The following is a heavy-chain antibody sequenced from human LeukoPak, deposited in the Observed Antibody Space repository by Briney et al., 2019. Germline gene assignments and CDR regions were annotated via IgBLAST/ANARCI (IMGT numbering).Heavy chain of an antibody. D-gene: IGHD5-24*01. J-gene: IGHJ6*03. CDR1: GYTLTGYY. CDR3: ARSGRDGYYYYMDV. V-gene: IGHV1-2*02. CDR2: INPNSGGT. Sequence: GSVKVSCKASGYTLTGYYMHWVRQAPGQGLEWMGWINPNSGGTNYAQKFQGRVTMTRDTSISTAYMELSRLRSDDTAVYYCARSGRDGYYYYMDVWGKGTTVTVSS.